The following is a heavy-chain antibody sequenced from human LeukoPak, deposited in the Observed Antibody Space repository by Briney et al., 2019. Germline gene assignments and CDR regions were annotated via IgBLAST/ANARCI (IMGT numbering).Heavy chain of an antibody. CDR2: ISAYNGNT. CDR3: AREGSWLYYYYYMDV. D-gene: IGHD5-12*01. J-gene: IGHJ6*03. CDR1: GYTFTSYG. Sequence: ASVKVSCKASGYTFTSYGISWVRQAPGQGLEWMGWISAYNGNTNYAQKLQGRVTMTTDTSTSTAYMELRSLRSDDTAVYNCAREGSWLYYYYYMDVWAKGPRSPSP. V-gene: IGHV1-18*01.